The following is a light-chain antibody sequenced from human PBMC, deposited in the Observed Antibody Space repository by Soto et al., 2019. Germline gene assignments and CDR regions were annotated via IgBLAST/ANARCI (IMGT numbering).Light chain of an antibody. J-gene: IGKJ1*01. CDR1: QSLVYSDGNIY. CDR3: MQGTHWRRA. V-gene: IGKV2-30*01. Sequence: DVVMTQSPLSLPVTLGQPASISCRSSQSLVYSDGNIYLSWFQQRPGQSPRRLIYKVSNRDSGVPDRFSGRGSGTDFTLKISRVEAEDVGVYYCMQGTHWRRAFGQGTKVEIK. CDR2: KVS.